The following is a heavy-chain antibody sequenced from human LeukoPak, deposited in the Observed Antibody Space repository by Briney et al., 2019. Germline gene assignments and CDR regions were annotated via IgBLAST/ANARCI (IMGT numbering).Heavy chain of an antibody. J-gene: IGHJ4*02. CDR3: ARDSDVEVVPATSRFDY. V-gene: IGHV3-30-3*01. D-gene: IGHD2-15*01. CDR2: ISYDGSNK. CDR1: GFSLSTYA. Sequence: GGSLRLSCAASGFSLSTYAMHWVRQAPGKGLEWVAVISYDGSNKYYADSVKGRFTISRDNSKNTVYQQMNSLRAEDTAMYYCARDSDVEVVPATSRFDYWGQGTLVTVSS.